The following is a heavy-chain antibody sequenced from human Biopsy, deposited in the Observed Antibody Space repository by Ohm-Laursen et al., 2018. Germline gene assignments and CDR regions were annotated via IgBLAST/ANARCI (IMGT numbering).Heavy chain of an antibody. J-gene: IGHJ6*02. CDR1: GVSITAYY. V-gene: IGHV4-4*09. Sequence: SDTLSLTCTVSGVSITAYYWSWIRQPPGKGLECIGNIHHSGSTNYNPSLKSRLTISVDTSKNQFSLKLSSVTAADTAVYYCARMDYSGGSCHYYSYGMDVWGQGTTVTVS. CDR3: ARMDYSGGSCHYYSYGMDV. D-gene: IGHD2-15*01. CDR2: IHHSGST.